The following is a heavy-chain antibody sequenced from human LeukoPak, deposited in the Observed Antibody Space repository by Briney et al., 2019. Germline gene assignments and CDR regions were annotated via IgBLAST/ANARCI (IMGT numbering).Heavy chain of an antibody. J-gene: IGHJ4*02. CDR2: ISGSGGST. CDR1: GFTFSSYA. CDR3: AKDLNAVGEGRFDY. V-gene: IGHV3-23*01. D-gene: IGHD2-2*01. Sequence: PGGPLRLSCAASGFTFSSYAMSWVRQAPGKGLEWVSAISGSGGSTYYADSVKGRFTISRDNSKNTLYLQMNSLRAEDTAVYYCAKDLNAVGEGRFDYWGQGTLITVSS.